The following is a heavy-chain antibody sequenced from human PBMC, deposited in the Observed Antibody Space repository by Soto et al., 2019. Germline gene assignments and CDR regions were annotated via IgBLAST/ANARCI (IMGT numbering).Heavy chain of an antibody. CDR1: GFTISNYG. V-gene: IGHV3-30-3*01. Sequence: PGGSLRLSCAASGFTISNYGMHWVRQAPGKGLEWVAVISYDGTITYYADSVKGRFTISRDNSKNTLYLQMNSLRTEDTAVYYCATTRVGPCSSSICFSGIFDGMGVWGQGTTVTVSS. CDR3: ATTRVGPCSSSICFSGIFDGMGV. D-gene: IGHD2-2*01. CDR2: ISYDGTIT. J-gene: IGHJ6*02.